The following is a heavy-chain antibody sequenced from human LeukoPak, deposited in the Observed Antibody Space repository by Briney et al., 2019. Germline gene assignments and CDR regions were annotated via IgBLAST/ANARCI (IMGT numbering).Heavy chain of an antibody. V-gene: IGHV7-4-1*02. J-gene: IGHJ6*02. CDR1: GYTFTTYA. Sequence: ASVKVSCKASGYTFTTYAMNWVRQAPGQGLEWMGWINTDTGNPTYAQGLTGRFVFSLDISVSTAYLQISSLKAEDTSIYYCARGRYSYYYGLDVWGQGTTVTVSS. D-gene: IGHD5-24*01. CDR2: INTDTGNP. CDR3: ARGRYSYYYGLDV.